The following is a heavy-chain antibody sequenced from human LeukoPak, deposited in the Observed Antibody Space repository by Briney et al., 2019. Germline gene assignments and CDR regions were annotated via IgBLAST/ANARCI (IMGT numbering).Heavy chain of an antibody. J-gene: IGHJ4*02. CDR2: IYYSVNT. CDR1: GGSISSGGYS. Sequence: PSETLSLTCAVSGGSISSGGYSWSWIRQPPGKGLEWIGYIYYSVNTYYSPSLKSRVTISVDTSKNQFSLKLSSVTAADTAVYYCARRPATGVVVITSGFDYWGQGTLVTVSS. D-gene: IGHD3-22*01. V-gene: IGHV4-30-4*07. CDR3: ARRPATGVVVITSGFDY.